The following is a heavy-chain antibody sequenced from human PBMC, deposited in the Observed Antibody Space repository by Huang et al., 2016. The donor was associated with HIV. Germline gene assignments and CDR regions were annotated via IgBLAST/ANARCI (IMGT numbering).Heavy chain of an antibody. J-gene: IGHJ3*01. CDR3: AKGRRAFDV. CDR2: ISPVESKS. CDR1: GYSFSIYW. Sequence: EVQLVQSGAEVKKPGESLKISCTGSGYSFSIYWIAWVRQMPGKGLERMGIISPVESKSTHSPSFEGHVSISVDKSINTVYLHWSSLKASDTAIYYCAKGRRAFDVWGQGTWVTVSS. V-gene: IGHV5-51*03.